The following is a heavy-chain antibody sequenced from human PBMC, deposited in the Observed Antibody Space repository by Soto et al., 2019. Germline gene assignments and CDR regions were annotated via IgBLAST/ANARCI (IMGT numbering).Heavy chain of an antibody. CDR3: ARDTPLSDSGPHFDY. D-gene: IGHD3-10*01. Sequence: EVQLVESGGGLVQPGGSLRLSCAASGFTFRSHWMHWVRQGPGKGLVWVSRIKSDGSTTTYADSVKGRFTISRDNAKNTPYLQMNSLRVEDTAVYYCARDTPLSDSGPHFDYWGQGTLVTVSS. J-gene: IGHJ4*02. V-gene: IGHV3-74*01. CDR2: IKSDGSTT. CDR1: GFTFRSHW.